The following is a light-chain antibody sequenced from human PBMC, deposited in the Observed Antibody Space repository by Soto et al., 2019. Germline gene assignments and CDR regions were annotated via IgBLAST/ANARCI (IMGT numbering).Light chain of an antibody. V-gene: IGLV2-14*01. CDR3: SSYTSSSIFYV. Sequence: QSALTQPASVSGSPRQSITISCTGTSSDVGGYNYVSWYQQHPGKAPKLMIYDVSNRPSGVSNRFSGSKSGNTASLTISGLQAEDEADYYCSSYTSSSIFYVFGTGTKLTVL. CDR1: SSDVGGYNY. CDR2: DVS. J-gene: IGLJ1*01.